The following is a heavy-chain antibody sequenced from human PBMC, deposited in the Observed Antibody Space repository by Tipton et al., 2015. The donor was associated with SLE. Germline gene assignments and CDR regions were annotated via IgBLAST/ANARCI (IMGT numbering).Heavy chain of an antibody. J-gene: IGHJ4*02. Sequence: TLSLTCTVSGGSISSHYWSWIRQPPGKGLEWIGYIYYSGSTNYNPSLKSRVTISVDTSKNQFSLKLSSVTAADTAVYYCARGGDDSRNFDYWGQGTLVTVSS. CDR2: IYYSGST. D-gene: IGHD3-22*01. V-gene: IGHV4-59*11. CDR3: ARGGDDSRNFDY. CDR1: GGSISSHY.